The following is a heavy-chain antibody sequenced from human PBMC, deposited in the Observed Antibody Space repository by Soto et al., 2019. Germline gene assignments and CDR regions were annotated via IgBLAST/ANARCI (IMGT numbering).Heavy chain of an antibody. V-gene: IGHV1-18*04. CDR3: ARYVFCGGAPACPDMDV. D-gene: IGHD2-21*01. CDR2: ISGYNGNT. CDR1: GYTFSGYS. Sequence: ASVKVSCKASGYTFSGYSITWVRQAPGQGLEWMGRISGYNGNTNYARTLRGRLTLTTDTSTSTAYMELRSLTSDDTAVYYCARYVFCGGAPACPDMDVWGQGTTVTVSS. J-gene: IGHJ6*02.